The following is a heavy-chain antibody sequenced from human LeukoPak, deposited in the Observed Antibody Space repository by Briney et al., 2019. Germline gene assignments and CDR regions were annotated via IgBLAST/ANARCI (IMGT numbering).Heavy chain of an antibody. CDR1: GVSISNAW. CDR2: IKSIGSGGTA. Sequence: PGGSLRLSCAVSGVSISNAWMNWVRQPPGKELEWVGRIKSIGSGGTADYFAPVKGRFTISRDDSKSTLYLQMSTLNAEDTAVYYCTIVLAGTPVKPIIDLWGQGTLVTVSS. CDR3: TIVLAGTPVKPIIDL. D-gene: IGHD2-15*01. J-gene: IGHJ4*02. V-gene: IGHV3-15*01.